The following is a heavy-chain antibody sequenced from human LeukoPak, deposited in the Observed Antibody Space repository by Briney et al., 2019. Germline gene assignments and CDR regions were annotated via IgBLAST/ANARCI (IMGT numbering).Heavy chain of an antibody. Sequence: GGSLRLSCAASGFTFSSSAMSWVRQVPGKGLVWVSGISSSGGSTNYADSVKGRFTISRDNSKNTVHLQMNSLRAEDTAVYYCARDASIAVAASPADYWGQGTLVTVSS. CDR2: ISSSGGST. V-gene: IGHV3-23*01. CDR1: GFTFSSSA. D-gene: IGHD6-19*01. J-gene: IGHJ4*02. CDR3: ARDASIAVAASPADY.